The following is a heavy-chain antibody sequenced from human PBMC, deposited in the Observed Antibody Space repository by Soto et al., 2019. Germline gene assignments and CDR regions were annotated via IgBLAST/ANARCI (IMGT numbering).Heavy chain of an antibody. D-gene: IGHD3-9*01. CDR2: IYPGDSDT. J-gene: IGHJ6*02. Sequence: GQSRTIDCRGSRACLSRWWLGYVKQVPGKGLEWMGVIYPGDSDTRYSPSFQGQVTISADKSISTAYLRWSSLKASDTAMYYCARLGFEYDTLTAYYNVHHYYGLDAWGQGTSVTVSS. CDR3: ARLGFEYDTLTAYYNVHHYYGLDA. CDR1: RACLSRWW. V-gene: IGHV5-51*07.